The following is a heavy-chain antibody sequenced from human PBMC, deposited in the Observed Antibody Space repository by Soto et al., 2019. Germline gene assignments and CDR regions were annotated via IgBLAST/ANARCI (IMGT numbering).Heavy chain of an antibody. Sequence: EVQLLESGGGLVQPGGSLRLSCAASGFTFSSYAMSWVRQAPGKGLEWVSAISGSGGSTYYADSVKGRFTISRDNSKNEQYLQMNSLRAEDKAVYYCASRSGYDPHDIWGQGTMGTFYS. V-gene: IGHV3-23*01. J-gene: IGHJ3*02. CDR3: ASRSGYDPHDI. CDR1: GFTFSSYA. D-gene: IGHD5-12*01. CDR2: ISGSGGST.